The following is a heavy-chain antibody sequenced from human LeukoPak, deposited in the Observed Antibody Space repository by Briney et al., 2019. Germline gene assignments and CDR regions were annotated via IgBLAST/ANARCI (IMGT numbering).Heavy chain of an antibody. V-gene: IGHV1-24*01. D-gene: IGHD3-10*01. CDR2: FDPEDGET. CDR3: ATKARPLWFGEFQYYYYYMDV. CDR1: GYTLTELS. Sequence: EASVKVSCKVSGYTLTELSMHWVRQAPGKGLEWMGGFDPEDGETIYAQKFQGRVTMTEDTSTDTAYMELSSLRSEDTAVYYCATKARPLWFGEFQYYYYYMDVWGKGTTVTISS. J-gene: IGHJ6*03.